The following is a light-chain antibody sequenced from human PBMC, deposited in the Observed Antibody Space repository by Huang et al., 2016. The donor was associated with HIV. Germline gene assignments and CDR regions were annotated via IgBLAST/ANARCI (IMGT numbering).Light chain of an antibody. V-gene: IGKV1-39*01. Sequence: DIQMTQSPSSLSASVGDRVTITCRASQSISSYLNWYNQKPGKAPKLLIYAASSLQSGVPSRFSGSGSGTDFTLTISSLQPEDFATYYCQQSYSTRYTFGQGTKLEIK. CDR3: QQSYSTRYT. CDR1: QSISSY. J-gene: IGKJ2*01. CDR2: AAS.